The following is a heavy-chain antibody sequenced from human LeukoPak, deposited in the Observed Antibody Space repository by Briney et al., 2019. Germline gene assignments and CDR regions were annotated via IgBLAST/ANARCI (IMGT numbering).Heavy chain of an antibody. CDR1: GFTFSSYG. Sequence: GGSLRLSCAASGFTFSSYGMHWVRQAPGKGLEWVAVIWYDGSNRFYADSVKGRFTISRDNSKNTLYLQMNSLRAEDMAVYYCAKAAAAFWVFDYWGQGTLVTVSS. CDR2: IWYDGSNR. V-gene: IGHV3-33*06. CDR3: AKAAAAFWVFDY. D-gene: IGHD6-13*01. J-gene: IGHJ4*02.